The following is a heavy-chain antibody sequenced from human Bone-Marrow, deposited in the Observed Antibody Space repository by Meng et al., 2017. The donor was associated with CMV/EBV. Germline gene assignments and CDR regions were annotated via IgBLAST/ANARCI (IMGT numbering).Heavy chain of an antibody. Sequence: GGSLRLSCAASGFTFSRYEMNWVRQAPGKGLGWVSYIVGSSSIIYYADSVKGRFTISRDNAKNVLDLQMNGLRAEDTAVYYCARDGGNTNWYFNLWGRGTLVTVSS. D-gene: IGHD4-23*01. V-gene: IGHV3-48*03. CDR2: IVGSSSII. J-gene: IGHJ2*01. CDR1: GFTFSRYE. CDR3: ARDGGNTNWYFNL.